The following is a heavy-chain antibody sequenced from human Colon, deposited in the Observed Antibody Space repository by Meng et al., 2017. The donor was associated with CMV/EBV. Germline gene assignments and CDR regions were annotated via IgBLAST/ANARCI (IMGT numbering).Heavy chain of an antibody. CDR2: INHSGST. CDR1: GGSFSGYY. D-gene: IGHD6-13*01. Sequence: GSLRLSCAVYGGSFSGYYWSWIRQPPGKGLEWIGEINHSGSTNYNPFLKSRVTISVDASKNQFSLKLSSVTAADTAVYYCARGSGYSSSRGFVDLWGRGTLVTVSS. V-gene: IGHV4-34*01. CDR3: ARGSGYSSSRGFVDL. J-gene: IGHJ2*01.